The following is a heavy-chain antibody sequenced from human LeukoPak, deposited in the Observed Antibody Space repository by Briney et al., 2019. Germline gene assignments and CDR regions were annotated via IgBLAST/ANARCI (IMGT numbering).Heavy chain of an antibody. CDR3: ARVFDSGSQAYFYYMDV. D-gene: IGHD3-10*01. V-gene: IGHV4-4*07. CDR2: IYSSGST. CDR1: GGSLSSYY. Sequence: SETLSLTCTVSGGSLSSYYWNWIRQPAGKGLEWIGYIYSSGSTNYNPSLKSRVTMSVDTSKNQFSLKVSSVTAADTAVYYCARVFDSGSQAYFYYMDVWGKGTTVTIFS. J-gene: IGHJ6*03.